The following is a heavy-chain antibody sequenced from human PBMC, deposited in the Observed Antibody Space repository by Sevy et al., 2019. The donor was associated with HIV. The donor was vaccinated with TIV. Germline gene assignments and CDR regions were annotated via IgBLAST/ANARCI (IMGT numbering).Heavy chain of an antibody. Sequence: GGSLRLSCAASGFTFSSYAMSWVRQAPGKRLEWVSAISGSGGSTYYADSVKGRFTISRDNSKNTLYLQMNSLRAEDTAVYYCAKVDITMVRGVTYYFDYWGQGTLVTVSS. CDR3: AKVDITMVRGVTYYFDY. CDR2: ISGSGGST. CDR1: GFTFSSYA. J-gene: IGHJ4*02. D-gene: IGHD3-10*01. V-gene: IGHV3-23*01.